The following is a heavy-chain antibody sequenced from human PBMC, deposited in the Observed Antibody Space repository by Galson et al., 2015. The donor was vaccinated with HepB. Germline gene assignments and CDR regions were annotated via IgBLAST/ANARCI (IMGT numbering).Heavy chain of an antibody. J-gene: IGHJ6*03. V-gene: IGHV1-69*13. CDR1: GGTFSSYA. CDR3: AMSRPPLYYMDV. Sequence: SVKVSCKASGGTFSSYAISWVRQAPGQGLEWMGGIIPTFGTANYAQKFQGRVTITADESTSTAYMELSSLRSEDTAVYYCAMSRPPLYYMDVWGKGTTVTVSS. CDR2: IIPTFGTA.